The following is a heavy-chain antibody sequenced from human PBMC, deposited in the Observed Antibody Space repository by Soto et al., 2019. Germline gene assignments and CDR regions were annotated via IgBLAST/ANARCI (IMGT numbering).Heavy chain of an antibody. V-gene: IGHV1-2*02. CDR1: GYTFIDYY. Sequence: ASVKVSCKASGYTFIDYYLHWVRQAPGQGPEWMGWINPNFGTPMFAQKFQGRVTITADKSMSTAYMELSSLRSEDTAVYYCASPVGSSPGGYFDYWGQGTLVTVSS. CDR2: INPNFGTP. J-gene: IGHJ4*02. CDR3: ASPVGSSPGGYFDY. D-gene: IGHD6-13*01.